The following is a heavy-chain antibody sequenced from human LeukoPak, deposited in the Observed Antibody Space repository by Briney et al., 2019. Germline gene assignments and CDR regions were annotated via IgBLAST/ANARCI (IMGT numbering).Heavy chain of an antibody. CDR2: INPNSGGT. Sequence: ASVKVSCKASGYTFTGYYMHWVRQAPGQGLEWMGWINPNSGGTNYAQKFQGRVTMTRDTSIGTAYMELSRLRSDDTAVYYCARDEIAVAGYYFDYWGQGTLVTVSS. CDR3: ARDEIAVAGYYFDY. J-gene: IGHJ4*02. CDR1: GYTFTGYY. D-gene: IGHD6-19*01. V-gene: IGHV1-2*02.